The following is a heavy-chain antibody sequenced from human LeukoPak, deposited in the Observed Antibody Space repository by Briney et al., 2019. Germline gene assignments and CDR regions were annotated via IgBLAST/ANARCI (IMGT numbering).Heavy chain of an antibody. CDR1: GFTVSSNY. J-gene: IGHJ4*02. Sequence: GSLRLSCSASGFTVSSNYMSWVRPAPGKGLEWVSVIYSGGSTYYADSVKGRFTISRDNSKNTLYLQMNSLRAEDTAVYYCERGIAATLIHDYWGQGTLVTVSS. CDR3: ERGIAATLIHDY. CDR2: IYSGGST. D-gene: IGHD6-13*01. V-gene: IGHV3-66*02.